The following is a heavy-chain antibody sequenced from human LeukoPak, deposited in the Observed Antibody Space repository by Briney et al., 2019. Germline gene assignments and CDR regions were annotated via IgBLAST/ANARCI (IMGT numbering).Heavy chain of an antibody. CDR3: AIQTDYYDSSGYYIDDFDI. J-gene: IGHJ3*02. V-gene: IGHV4-39*01. Sequence: PSETLSLTCTVSGGSISSSSYYWGWIRQPPGKGLEWIGSIYYSGSTYYNPSLKSRVTISVDTSKNQFSLKLSSVTAADTAVYYCAIQTDYYDSSGYYIDDFDIWGQGIMVTVSS. CDR1: GGSISSSSYY. D-gene: IGHD3-22*01. CDR2: IYYSGST.